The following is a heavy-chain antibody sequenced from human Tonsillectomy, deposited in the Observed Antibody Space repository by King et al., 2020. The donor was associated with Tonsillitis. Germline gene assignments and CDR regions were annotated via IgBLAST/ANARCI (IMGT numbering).Heavy chain of an antibody. CDR3: ARGGLLRYFDLFVNPLPAFDI. D-gene: IGHD3-9*01. CDR1: GYTFTGYY. Sequence: QLVQSGAEVKKPGASVKVYCKASGYTFTGYYMHWVRQAPGQGLEWMGWINPNSGGTNYAQKFQARVTMTRDTSISTAYMELSRLRSDDTAVYYCARGGLLRYFDLFVNPLPAFDIWGQGTMVTVSS. J-gene: IGHJ3*02. CDR2: INPNSGGT. V-gene: IGHV1-2*02.